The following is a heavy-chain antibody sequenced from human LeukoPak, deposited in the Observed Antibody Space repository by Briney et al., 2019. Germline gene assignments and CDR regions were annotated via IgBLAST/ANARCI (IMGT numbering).Heavy chain of an antibody. CDR2: INPNSGGT. CDR3: ARDLWFGELSFPDY. CDR1: GHTFTGYY. J-gene: IGHJ4*02. D-gene: IGHD3-10*01. Sequence: ASVKVSCKASGHTFTGYYMHWVRQAPGQGLEWMGWINPNSGGTNYAQKFQGRVTMTRDTSISTAYMELSRLRSDDTAVYYCARDLWFGELSFPDYWGQGTLVTVSS. V-gene: IGHV1-2*02.